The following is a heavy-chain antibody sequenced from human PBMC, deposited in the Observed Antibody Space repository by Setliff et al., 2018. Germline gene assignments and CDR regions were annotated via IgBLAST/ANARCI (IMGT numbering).Heavy chain of an antibody. Sequence: GASVKVSCKTSGYTFISYGLSWMRQAPGQGLEWMGWISGYNGNTEYAQNLQGRVTMTMDTSTSTAYMELRSLTSDDTAVYYCARVPRLEXFIPPFDSWGQGTLVTVSS. D-gene: IGHD3-3*01. J-gene: IGHJ4*02. CDR1: GYTFISYG. CDR3: ARVPRLEXFIPPFDS. CDR2: ISGYNGNT. V-gene: IGHV1-18*01.